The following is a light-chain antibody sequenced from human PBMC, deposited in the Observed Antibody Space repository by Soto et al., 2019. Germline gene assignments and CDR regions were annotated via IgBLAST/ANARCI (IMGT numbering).Light chain of an antibody. V-gene: IGKV1-39*01. J-gene: IGKJ5*01. Sequence: DIQMTKSAASLSASVGDRVTITCRASQSISSYLNWYQHKPGKAPKLLIYAASSLQSGVPSRFSGSGSGTDFTLTISSLQPEDFATYYCPHLNTYPITFGPGARLEV. CDR2: AAS. CDR3: PHLNTYPIT. CDR1: QSISSY.